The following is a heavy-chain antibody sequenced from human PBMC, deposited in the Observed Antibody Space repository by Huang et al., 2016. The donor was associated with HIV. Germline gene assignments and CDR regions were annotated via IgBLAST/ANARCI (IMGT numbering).Heavy chain of an antibody. CDR2: SYWDNEE. CDR1: GFSLTSSGVA. D-gene: IGHD6-13*01. V-gene: IGHV2-5*02. Sequence: QITLKESGPTLVKPTQTLTLTCTFSGFSLTSSGVAVGWIRQPPVKALEWLALSYWDNEERFSPSLKTRLTITKDTPKNEVVLTMTNMDPVDTATYYCVHRLRYGKWYVDYWGQGVLVTVSS. J-gene: IGHJ4*02. CDR3: VHRLRYGKWYVDY.